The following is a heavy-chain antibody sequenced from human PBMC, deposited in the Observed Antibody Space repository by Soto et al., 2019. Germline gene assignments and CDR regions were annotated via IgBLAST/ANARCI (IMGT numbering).Heavy chain of an antibody. CDR2: INHSGST. CDR1: GDSISSRSYY. Sequence: SETLSLTCTVTGDSISSRSYYWGWIRHPPWKGLEWIGEINHSGSTNYNPSLKSRVTISVDTSKNQFSLKLSSVTAADTAVYYCARGYGSGSYTHYYYYYGMDVWGQGTTVTVSS. D-gene: IGHD3-10*01. J-gene: IGHJ6*02. CDR3: ARGYGSGSYTHYYYYYGMDV. V-gene: IGHV4-39*07.